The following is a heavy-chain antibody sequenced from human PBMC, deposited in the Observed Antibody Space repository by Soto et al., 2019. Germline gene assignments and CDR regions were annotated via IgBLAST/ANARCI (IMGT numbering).Heavy chain of an antibody. V-gene: IGHV4-4*02. CDR3: ARSPPSSYYGGRGTFAY. CDR1: GGFTSTNNW. J-gene: IGHJ4*02. Sequence: QLQLQESGPGLVRPSGTLSLTCAVSGGFTSTNNWWSWVRQPPGKGLEWIGDAYHSGSTEYNPSLKSRVSISVDKSKNQFSLKLTSATAADTAVYYCARSPPSSYYGGRGTFAYWGQGTLVTVSS. D-gene: IGHD3-10*01. CDR2: AYHSGST.